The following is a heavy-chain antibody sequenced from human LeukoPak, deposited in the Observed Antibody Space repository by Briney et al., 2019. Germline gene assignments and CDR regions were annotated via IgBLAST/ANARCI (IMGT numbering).Heavy chain of an antibody. CDR3: ASTAVDRNYYGSGSYLDY. Sequence: SETLSLTCTVSGGSISSGSYYWSWIRQPAGKGLEWIGRIYTSGSTNYNPSLKSRVTISVDTSKNQFSLKLSSVTAADTAVYYCASTAVDRNYYGSGSYLDYWGQGTLVTVSS. V-gene: IGHV4-61*02. CDR2: IYTSGST. J-gene: IGHJ4*02. CDR1: GGSISSGSYY. D-gene: IGHD3-10*01.